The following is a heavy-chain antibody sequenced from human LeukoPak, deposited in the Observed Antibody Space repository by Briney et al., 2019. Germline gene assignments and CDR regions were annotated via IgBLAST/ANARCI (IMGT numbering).Heavy chain of an antibody. Sequence: ASVKVSCKASGNTFTSYGISWVRQAPGQGLEWMGWISAYNGNTNYAQKLQGRVTMTTDTSTSTAYMELRSLRSDDTAVYYCARVFCGGGTCYSRGLDSWGQGTLVTVSS. CDR2: ISAYNGNT. D-gene: IGHD2-15*01. CDR3: ARVFCGGGTCYSRGLDS. V-gene: IGHV1-18*01. J-gene: IGHJ4*02. CDR1: GNTFTSYG.